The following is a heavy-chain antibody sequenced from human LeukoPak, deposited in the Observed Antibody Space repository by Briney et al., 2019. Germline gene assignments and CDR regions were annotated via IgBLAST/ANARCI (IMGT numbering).Heavy chain of an antibody. J-gene: IGHJ4*02. V-gene: IGHV3-30*04. CDR2: ISYDGSNK. D-gene: IGHD5-18*01. Sequence: GGSLRLSCAASGFTFSSYAMHWVRQAPGKGLERVAVISYDGSNKYYAESVKGRFTISRDNSKNTLYLQMNSLRAEDTAVYYCARDEGYSYGFDYWGQGTLVTVS. CDR1: GFTFSSYA. CDR3: ARDEGYSYGFDY.